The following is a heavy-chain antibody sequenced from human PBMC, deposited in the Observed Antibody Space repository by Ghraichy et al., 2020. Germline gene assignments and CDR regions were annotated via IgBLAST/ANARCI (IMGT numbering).Heavy chain of an antibody. D-gene: IGHD3-22*01. CDR1: GASISSSDW. Sequence: SETLSLTCAVSGASISSSDWWTWVRQPPGKGLEWLAEMHHGGNTNYNPSIRSRVTISLDKSRNLLSLNVKSVTAADTAVYFCARVPCCPSGFSDGSGYYWEMRWLDVWGRGTLVTVAS. J-gene: IGHJ5*02. CDR2: MHHGGNT. CDR3: ARVPCCPSGFSDGSGYYWEMRWLDV. V-gene: IGHV4-4*02.